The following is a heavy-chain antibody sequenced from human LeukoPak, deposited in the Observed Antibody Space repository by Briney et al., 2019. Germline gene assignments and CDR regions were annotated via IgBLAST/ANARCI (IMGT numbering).Heavy chain of an antibody. CDR1: GGSFSGYY. D-gene: IGHD3-16*01. V-gene: IGHV4-34*01. CDR2: INHSGST. CDR3: ASGYYLGGDDAFDI. Sequence: SETLSLTCAVYGGSFSGYYWSWIRQPPGKGLEWIGEINHSGSTNYNPSLKSRVTISVDTSKNQFSLKLSSVTAADTAVHYCASGYYLGGDDAFDIWGQGTMVTVSS. J-gene: IGHJ3*02.